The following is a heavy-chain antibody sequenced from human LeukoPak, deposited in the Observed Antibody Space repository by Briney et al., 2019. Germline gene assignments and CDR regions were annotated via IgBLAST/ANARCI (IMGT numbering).Heavy chain of an antibody. J-gene: IGHJ4*02. CDR3: ARDRPMIVVVPSFDY. CDR2: ISAYNGNT. D-gene: IGHD3-22*01. V-gene: IGHV1-18*01. Sequence: ASVKVSCKASGYTFTSYGISWVRQAPGQGLEWMGWISAYNGNTNYARKLQGRVTMTTDTSTSTAYMELRSLGSDDTAVYYCARDRPMIVVVPSFDYWGQGTLVTVSS. CDR1: GYTFTSYG.